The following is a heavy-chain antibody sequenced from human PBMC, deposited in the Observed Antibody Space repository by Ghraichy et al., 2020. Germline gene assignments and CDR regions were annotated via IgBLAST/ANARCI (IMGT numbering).Heavy chain of an antibody. V-gene: IGHV4-39*02. Sequence: SETLSLTCTVSGGSITSGTFYWGWIRQPPGKGLEWIGNIYYSGSAYYKPSLKSRVRVSVDTSKNQFSLKLSSVTAADTAVYYCARETKGGLLTKYYTAHYYMDVWGKGTTVTVSS. J-gene: IGHJ6*03. CDR1: GGSITSGTFY. CDR2: IYYSGSA. D-gene: IGHD3-9*01. CDR3: ARETKGGLLTKYYTAHYYMDV.